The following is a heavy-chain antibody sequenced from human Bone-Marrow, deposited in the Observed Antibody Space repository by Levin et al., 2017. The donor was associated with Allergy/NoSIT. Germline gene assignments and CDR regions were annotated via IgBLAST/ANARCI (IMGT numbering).Heavy chain of an antibody. CDR2: IYPGDSDT. CDR1: GYSFITYW. V-gene: IGHV5-51*01. D-gene: IGHD2-2*01. Sequence: PGESLKISCKASGYSFITYWIGWVRQMPGKGLEWMAIIYPGDSDTRYSPSIQGQVIISADKSISTAYLQWSSLKASDSAMYYCARRIGLVGAFDIWGQGTMVTVSS. CDR3: ARRIGLVGAFDI. J-gene: IGHJ3*02.